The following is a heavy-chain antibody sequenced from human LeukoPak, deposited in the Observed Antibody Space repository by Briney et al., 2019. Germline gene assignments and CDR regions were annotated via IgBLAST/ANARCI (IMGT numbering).Heavy chain of an antibody. D-gene: IGHD1/OR15-1a*01. V-gene: IGHV4-39*07. J-gene: IGHJ3*02. Sequence: PSETLSLTCTVSGGSISSGGYYWSWIRQPPGKGLEWIGEINHSGSTTYNPSLKSRVIISVDTSKKQFSLKLSSVTAADTAVYYCATRTARKAFDIWGQGTLVTVSS. CDR3: ATRTARKAFDI. CDR1: GGSISSGGYY. CDR2: INHSGST.